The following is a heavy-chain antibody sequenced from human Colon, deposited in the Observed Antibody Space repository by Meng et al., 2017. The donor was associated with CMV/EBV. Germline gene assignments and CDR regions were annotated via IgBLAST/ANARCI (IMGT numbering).Heavy chain of an antibody. CDR3: ARGIAGPTIFGDGMDV. CDR2: ISHSGSST. V-gene: IGHV3-23*01. D-gene: IGHD3-3*01. J-gene: IGHJ6*02. Sequence: GESLKISRVAAGFTFTTHAISWVRQPPGKGLAWVSIISHSGSSTFYADSVKGRFTISRDNSKNTLYLQMNSLRAEDTAVYFCARGIAGPTIFGDGMDVWGQGTTVTVSS. CDR1: GFTFTTHA.